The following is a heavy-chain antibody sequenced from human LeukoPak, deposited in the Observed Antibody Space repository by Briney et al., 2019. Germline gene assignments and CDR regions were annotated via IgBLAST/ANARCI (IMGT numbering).Heavy chain of an antibody. CDR1: GFTFSSYS. CDR2: ISSSSSYI. J-gene: IGHJ4*02. Sequence: PGGSLRLSCAASGFTFSSYSMNWVRQAPGKGLEWVSSISSSSSYIYYADSVKGRFTISRDNAKNSLYLQMNSLRAEDTAVYYCARDVRAPHYYGNSGYWGQGTLVTVSS. D-gene: IGHD3-3*01. CDR3: ARDVRAPHYYGNSGY. V-gene: IGHV3-21*01.